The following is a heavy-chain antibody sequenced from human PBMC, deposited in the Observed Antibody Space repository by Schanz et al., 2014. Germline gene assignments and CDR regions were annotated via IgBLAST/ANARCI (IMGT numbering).Heavy chain of an antibody. CDR1: GVSIGGYY. CDR2: IFFSGST. V-gene: IGHV4-59*08. J-gene: IGHJ6*02. D-gene: IGHD1-26*01. Sequence: QVQLQESGPGLVKPSETLSLTCTVSGVSIGGYYWSWIRQPPGKGLEWIGYIFFSGSTTYNPSFNSRVTISVDMPKTQFARNLSSVPAADTAVYYCARLGVGDKAYYYYGTDVWGQGTTVLVSS. CDR3: ARLGVGDKAYYYYGTDV.